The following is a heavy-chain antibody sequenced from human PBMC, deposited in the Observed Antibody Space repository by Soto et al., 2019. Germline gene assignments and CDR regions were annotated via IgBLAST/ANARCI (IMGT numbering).Heavy chain of an antibody. V-gene: IGHV1-18*01. CDR3: AGDYYGSGSPRSPFFY. CDR2: ISGHNGNT. CDR1: GYNFTNYG. J-gene: IGHJ4*02. D-gene: IGHD3-10*01. Sequence: GASVKVSCKASGYNFTNYGISWVRQAPGQGLEWMGWISGHNGNTNYAQKIQGRVTMTTDTSTSTDYMELRSLRTDDTAVYYCAGDYYGSGSPRSPFFYWVQGTLVTVS.